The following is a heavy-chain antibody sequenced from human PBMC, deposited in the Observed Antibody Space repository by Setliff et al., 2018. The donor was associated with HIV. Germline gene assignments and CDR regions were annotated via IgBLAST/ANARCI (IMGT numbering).Heavy chain of an antibody. CDR3: ILLGMHGALDI. CDR2: IQSKTGGGTGTP. CDR1: GFTFTDAW. V-gene: IGHV3-15*01. J-gene: IGHJ3*02. D-gene: IGHD7-27*01. Sequence: PGGSLRLSCAGSGFTFTDAWVSWVRQAPGKGLEWVGRIQSKTGGGTGTPDYTAPVRGRFTISRDDSKNTLYLQMDSLSTEDKAVYYCILLGMHGALDIWGQGTMVTVSS.